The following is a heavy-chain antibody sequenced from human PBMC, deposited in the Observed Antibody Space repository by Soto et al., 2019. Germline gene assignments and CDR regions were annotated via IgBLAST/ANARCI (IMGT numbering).Heavy chain of an antibody. V-gene: IGHV4-31*03. CDR1: GGSISSGGYD. D-gene: IGHD3-22*01. CDR3: ARDLGSDSGGFNV. J-gene: IGHJ6*02. Sequence: QVQLQESGPGLVKPSQTLSVTCTVSGGSISSGGYDWSWIRLQPGKGLEWIGNIYDSGSTYYNPSLKSRLSISVDTSKNQFSLKLSSVTAADTAVYYCARDLGSDSGGFNVWGQGTTVTVSS. CDR2: IYDSGST.